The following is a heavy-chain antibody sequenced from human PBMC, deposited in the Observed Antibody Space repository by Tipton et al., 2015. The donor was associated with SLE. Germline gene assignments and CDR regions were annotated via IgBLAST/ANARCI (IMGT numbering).Heavy chain of an antibody. V-gene: IGHV4-61*02. D-gene: IGHD4/OR15-4a*01. Sequence: TLSLTCTVSGGSISSGSYYWSWIRQPAGKGLEWIGRIYTSGSTNYNPSLKSRVTISVDTSKNQFSLKLSSVTAADTAVYYCARHDYTGWGHFHHWGQGTLVIVSS. CDR2: IYTSGST. CDR3: ARHDYTGWGHFHH. J-gene: IGHJ1*01. CDR1: GGSISSGSYY.